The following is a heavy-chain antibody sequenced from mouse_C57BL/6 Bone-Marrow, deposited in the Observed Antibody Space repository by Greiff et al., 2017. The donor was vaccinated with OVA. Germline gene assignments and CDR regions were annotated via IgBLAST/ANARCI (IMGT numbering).Heavy chain of an antibody. CDR1: GYTFTSYW. V-gene: IGHV1-72*01. CDR2: IDPNSGGT. D-gene: IGHD1-1*01. CDR3: ARSYGSSHYYAMDY. J-gene: IGHJ4*01. Sequence: VQLQQPGAELVKPGASVKLSCKASGYTFTSYWMHWVKQRPGRGLEWIGRIDPNSGGTKYNEKFKSKATLTVDKPSSTASMQLSSLTSEDSAVYYCARSYGSSHYYAMDYWGQGTSVTVSS.